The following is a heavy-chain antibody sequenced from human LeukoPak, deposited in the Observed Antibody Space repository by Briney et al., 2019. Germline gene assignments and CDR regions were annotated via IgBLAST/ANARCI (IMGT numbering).Heavy chain of an antibody. J-gene: IGHJ5*02. Sequence: SETLSLTCAVFDYSISSTYYWGWIRPPPGKGLQWIGHIYHSGTTYYNPSLMSRVTMSVDTSKNQFSLRLSSVTAADTAVYYCARAHGRGGTFVKWFDAWGQGTLVPVSS. CDR2: IYHSGTT. CDR3: ARAHGRGGTFVKWFDA. CDR1: DYSISSTYY. D-gene: IGHD2/OR15-2a*01. V-gene: IGHV4-38-2*01.